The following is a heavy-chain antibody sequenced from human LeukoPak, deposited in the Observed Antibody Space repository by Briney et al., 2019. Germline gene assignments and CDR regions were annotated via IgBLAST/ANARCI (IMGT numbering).Heavy chain of an antibody. J-gene: IGHJ5*02. CDR2: IYYTGT. V-gene: IGHV4-59*02. D-gene: IGHD3-9*01. CDR1: GGSVSDYY. CDR3: ARERAYYDILPRWFDP. Sequence: PSETLSLTCTVSGGSVSDYYWSWIWQSPGKGLEWIGYIYYTGTSYNPSLKSRVTISADTSKNQFSLKLSSVTAADTAVYYCARERAYYDILPRWFDPWGQGSLVTVSS.